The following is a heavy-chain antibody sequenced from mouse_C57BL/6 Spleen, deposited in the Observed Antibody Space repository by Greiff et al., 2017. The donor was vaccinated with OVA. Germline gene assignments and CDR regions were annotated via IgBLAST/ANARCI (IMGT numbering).Heavy chain of an antibody. V-gene: IGHV3-6*01. CDR2: ISYDGSN. J-gene: IGHJ3*01. Sequence: EVQVVESGPGLVKPSQSLSLTCSVTGYSITSGYYWNWIRQFPGNKLEWMGYISYDGSNNYNPSLKNRISITRDTSKNQFFLKLNSVTTEDTATYYCARDSSNYEEGFAYWGQGTLVTVSA. CDR1: GYSITSGYY. CDR3: ARDSSNYEEGFAY. D-gene: IGHD2-5*01.